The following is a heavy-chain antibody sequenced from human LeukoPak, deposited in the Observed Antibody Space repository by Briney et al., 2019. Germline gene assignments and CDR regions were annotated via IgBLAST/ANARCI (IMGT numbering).Heavy chain of an antibody. D-gene: IGHD2-21*02. CDR1: GFTFSSYW. CDR3: LMSLTAHYYHGVDV. CDR2: IKQDGSEK. V-gene: IGHV3-7*02. J-gene: IGHJ6*02. Sequence: SGGSLRLSCAASGFTFSSYWMSWVRQAPGKGLEWVANIKQDGSEKYYVDSVKGRFTISRDNAKNLLFLQMYSLRADDTAVYHCLMSLTAHYYHGVDVWGQGTPVTVSS.